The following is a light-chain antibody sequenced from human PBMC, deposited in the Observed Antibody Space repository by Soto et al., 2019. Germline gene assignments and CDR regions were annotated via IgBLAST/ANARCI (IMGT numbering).Light chain of an antibody. CDR2: GAS. CDR1: QSVSSN. V-gene: IGKV3-15*01. CDR3: QQYVSAPWT. Sequence: EIVMTQSPATLSVSPGERATVSCRASQSVSSNLAWYQQKPGQAPRLLIYGASTRATGIPARFSGSGSGTEFTLTIGSLQSEDFAVYSCQQYVSAPWTFGQGTKVEIK. J-gene: IGKJ1*01.